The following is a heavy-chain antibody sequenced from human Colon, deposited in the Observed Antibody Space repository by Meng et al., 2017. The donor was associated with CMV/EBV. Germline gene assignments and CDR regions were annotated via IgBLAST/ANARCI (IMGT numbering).Heavy chain of an antibody. CDR2: LDTTSTYI. CDR1: VFTFTSYS. CDR3: ARGGVTTGGYDY. J-gene: IGHJ4*02. V-gene: IGHV3-21*01. Sequence: EVHLVASGGGLVIPGGSLRLSCAASVFTFTSYSMNWVRQAPGKGLEWVSSLDTTSTYIYYADSVKGRFTISRDNAKNSLYLQMNSLRADDTAIYYCARGGVTTGGYDYWGQGTLVTVSS. D-gene: IGHD6-25*01.